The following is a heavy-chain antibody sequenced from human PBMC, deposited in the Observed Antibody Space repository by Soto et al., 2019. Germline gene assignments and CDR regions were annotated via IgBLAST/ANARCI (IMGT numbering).Heavy chain of an antibody. J-gene: IGHJ4*01. CDR2: ITPYNGNA. Sequence: ASVKVSCKASGYTFSTFGINWVRQAPGQGLEWMGWITPYNGNANYAQKYQDRLTVTTDTSTNTAYLELRSLRSDDTAVYFCARARMYSGAYHDYWG. CDR3: ARARMYSGAYHDY. V-gene: IGHV1-18*04. CDR1: GYTFSTFG. D-gene: IGHD1-26*01.